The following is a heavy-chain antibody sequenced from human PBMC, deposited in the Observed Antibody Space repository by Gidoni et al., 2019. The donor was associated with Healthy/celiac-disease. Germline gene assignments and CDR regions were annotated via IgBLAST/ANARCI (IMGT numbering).Heavy chain of an antibody. D-gene: IGHD2-2*01. CDR1: GSTLSSYS. CDR3: ASRDIVVVPAVKKMGYGMDV. J-gene: IGHJ6*02. CDR2: ISSSSSYI. Sequence: EVQLVESGGGLVKPGWSLRLSCAASGSTLSSYSMNWVSQAPGKGLEWVSSISSSSSYIYYADSVKGRFTISRDNAKNLLYLQMNSLRAEDTAVYYCASRDIVVVPAVKKMGYGMDVWGQGTTVTVSS. V-gene: IGHV3-21*01.